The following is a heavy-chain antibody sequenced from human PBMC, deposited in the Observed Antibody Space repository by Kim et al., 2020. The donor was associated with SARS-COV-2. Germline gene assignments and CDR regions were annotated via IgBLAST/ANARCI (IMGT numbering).Heavy chain of an antibody. CDR1: GGSFSGYY. D-gene: IGHD3-10*01. CDR3: ARYEGRPMVRGNGMDV. V-gene: IGHV4-34*01. CDR2: INHSGST. Sequence: SETLSLTCAVYGGSFSGYYWSWIRQPPGKGLEWIGEINHSGSTNYNPSLKSRVTISVDTSKNQFSLKLSSVTAADTAVYYCARYEGRPMVRGNGMDVWGQGTTVTVSS. J-gene: IGHJ6*02.